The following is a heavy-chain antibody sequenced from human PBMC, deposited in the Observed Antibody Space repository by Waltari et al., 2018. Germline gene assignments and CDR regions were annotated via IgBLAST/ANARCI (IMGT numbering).Heavy chain of an antibody. J-gene: IGHJ4*02. V-gene: IGHV3-30*18. CDR2: ISYDGSNK. CDR1: GFSFYNYD. Sequence: QVQLVESGGGVVQPGRSLRVSCSASGFSFYNYDLHWFRQAPGRGLEWVAVISYDGSNKYYTDSVKGRFTISRDNSKNTLYLQMNSLTGEDTAVYYCAKDGALPPEYYFDYWGQGTLVTVSS. D-gene: IGHD3-10*01. CDR3: AKDGALPPEYYFDY.